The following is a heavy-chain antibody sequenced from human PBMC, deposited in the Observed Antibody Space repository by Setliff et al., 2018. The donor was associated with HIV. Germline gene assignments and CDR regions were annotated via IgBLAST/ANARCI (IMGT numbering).Heavy chain of an antibody. D-gene: IGHD3-3*01. J-gene: IGHJ6*02. Sequence: AETLSLTCTVSGGSISSYYWSWIRQPPGKGLEWIGYIYYSGSTNYNPSLKSRVTISVDTSKNQFSLKLSSVIAADTAVYYCARIFGDQGYYYGMDVWGQGTTVTVSS. V-gene: IGHV4-59*01. CDR1: GGSISSYY. CDR2: IYYSGST. CDR3: ARIFGDQGYYYGMDV.